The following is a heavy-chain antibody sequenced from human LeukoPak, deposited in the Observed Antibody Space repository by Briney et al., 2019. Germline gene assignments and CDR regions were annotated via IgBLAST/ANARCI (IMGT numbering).Heavy chain of an antibody. Sequence: PSETLSLTCTVSDDSIRTNTYYWGWIRQPPGKGLEWIGSIYYSGSTYYNLSLKSRATISVDTSKKQFSLKLSSVTAADTAVYYCARLSPFGYYDSSGYPFDYWGQGTLVTVSS. V-gene: IGHV4-39*01. J-gene: IGHJ4*02. CDR1: DDSIRTNTYY. CDR3: ARLSPFGYYDSSGYPFDY. CDR2: IYYSGST. D-gene: IGHD3-22*01.